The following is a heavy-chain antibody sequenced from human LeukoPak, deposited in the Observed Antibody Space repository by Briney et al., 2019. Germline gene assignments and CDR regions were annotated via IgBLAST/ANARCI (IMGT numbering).Heavy chain of an antibody. V-gene: IGHV6-1*01. CDR2: TYYRSKWYN. CDR3: ARAKGSGWYHHRIHNWFDP. J-gene: IGHJ5*02. D-gene: IGHD6-19*01. CDR1: GDSVSSNSAA. Sequence: SQTLSLTCAISGDSVSSNSAAWNWIRQSPSRGLEWLGRTYYRSKWYNDYAVSVKSRITINPDTSKNQFSLQLNSVTPEDTAVYYCARAKGSGWYHHRIHNWFDPWGQGTLVTVSS.